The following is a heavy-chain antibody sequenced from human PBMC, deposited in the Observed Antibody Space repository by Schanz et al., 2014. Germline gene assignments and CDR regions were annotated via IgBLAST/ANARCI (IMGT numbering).Heavy chain of an antibody. CDR3: AQTRGTFMVPIDN. V-gene: IGHV3-21*01. CDR2: INSRSNFI. CDR1: RIIFGTYS. Sequence: EVQLVESGGGLVKPGGSLRLSCTASRIIFGTYSMNWIRQTPKGLEWVSSINSRSNFIYYADSLKGRFTISRDNARNSLYLQLNSLRVEESGVYFCAQTRGTFMVPIDNWGQGVRVIVSS. J-gene: IGHJ4*02. D-gene: IGHD3-3*02.